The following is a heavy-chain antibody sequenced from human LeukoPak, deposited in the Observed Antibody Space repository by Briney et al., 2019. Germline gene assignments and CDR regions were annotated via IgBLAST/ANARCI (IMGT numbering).Heavy chain of an antibody. Sequence: SETLSLTCAVYGGSFSGYYWSWIRQPAGKGLEWIGRMYTSGSTNYNPSLKSRVTMSGDTSKNQFSLKLNSVTAADTGVYYCARDTISSGSDYWGQGTLVTVSP. CDR2: MYTSGST. J-gene: IGHJ4*02. V-gene: IGHV4-4*07. D-gene: IGHD3-22*01. CDR1: GGSFSGYY. CDR3: ARDTISSGSDY.